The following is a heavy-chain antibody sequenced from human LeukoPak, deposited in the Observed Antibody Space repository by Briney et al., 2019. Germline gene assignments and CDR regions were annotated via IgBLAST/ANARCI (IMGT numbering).Heavy chain of an antibody. J-gene: IGHJ6*02. CDR1: GFTFSSYG. CDR3: AREYYDFWSGYLPPYYYYYGMDV. D-gene: IGHD3-3*01. V-gene: IGHV3-33*01. Sequence: PGRSLRLSCAASGFTFSSYGVHWVRQAQGKGREGVEVLGNDGRNNNYADSVKGRFTISRDNSKNTLYLQMNSLRAEDTAVYYCAREYYDFWSGYLPPYYYYYGMDVWGQGTTVTVSS. CDR2: LGNDGRNN.